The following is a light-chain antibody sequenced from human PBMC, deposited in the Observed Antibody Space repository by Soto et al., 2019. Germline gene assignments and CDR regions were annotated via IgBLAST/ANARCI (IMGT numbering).Light chain of an antibody. J-gene: IGKJ2*01. CDR2: GAS. V-gene: IGKV3-15*01. CDR3: QQYNNWPPDT. CDR1: QSVNSN. Sequence: EMVMTQSPATLSVSPGERATLSCRASQSVNSNLAWYQQKPGQAPRLLIYGASTRATGIPGRFRGSGSGTDFTLTITSLQSEDFAVYFCQQYNNWPPDTFGQGTKLEIK.